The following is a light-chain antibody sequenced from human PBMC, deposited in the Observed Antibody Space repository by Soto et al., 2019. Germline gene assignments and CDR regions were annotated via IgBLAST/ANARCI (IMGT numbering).Light chain of an antibody. CDR2: VAT. J-gene: IGLJ3*02. Sequence: QSALTQPASVSGSPEQSITISCTGTSSDVGSYNLVSWYQQHPDKAPKVMIYVATKRPSGVSNRFSGSKSGNTASLTISGLQAEDEADYYCCAYAGSGTVVFGGGTKLTVL. CDR3: CAYAGSGTVV. V-gene: IGLV2-23*01. CDR1: SSDVGSYNL.